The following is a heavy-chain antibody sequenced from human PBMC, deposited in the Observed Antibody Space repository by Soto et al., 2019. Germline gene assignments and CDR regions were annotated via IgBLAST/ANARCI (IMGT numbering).Heavy chain of an antibody. Sequence: PGGSLRLSCAASGFTFSSYAMSWVRQAPGKGLEWVSAISGSGGSTYYADSVKGRFTISRDNSKNTLYLQMNSLRAEDTAVYYCAKVPDRLTQLRYFDWLYYFDYWGQGTLVTVSS. CDR2: ISGSGGST. D-gene: IGHD3-9*01. V-gene: IGHV3-23*01. J-gene: IGHJ4*02. CDR1: GFTFSSYA. CDR3: AKVPDRLTQLRYFDWLYYFDY.